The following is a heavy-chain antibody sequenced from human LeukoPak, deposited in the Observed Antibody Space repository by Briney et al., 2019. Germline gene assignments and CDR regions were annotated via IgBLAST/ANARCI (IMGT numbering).Heavy chain of an antibody. CDR2: ISGSGSST. J-gene: IGHJ4*02. Sequence: GGSLRLSCAASGFTFSSYAMSWVRQAPGKGLEWVSAISGSGSSTYYADSVKGRFTISRDNSKNTLYLQMNSLRADDTAVYYCAKRGFGCYLDYWGQGTLVTVSS. D-gene: IGHD3-10*01. CDR3: AKRGFGCYLDY. CDR1: GFTFSSYA. V-gene: IGHV3-23*01.